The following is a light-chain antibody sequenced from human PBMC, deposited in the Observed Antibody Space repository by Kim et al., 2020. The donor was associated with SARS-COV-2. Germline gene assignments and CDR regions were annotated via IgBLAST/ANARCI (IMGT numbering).Light chain of an antibody. CDR3: QVWDSSSDPHVV. J-gene: IGLJ2*01. CDR2: YDS. Sequence: PGRTARITCGGKNIGSKSVHGYQQKPGQAPVLVIYYDSDRPSGIPERFSGSNSGNTATLTISRVEAGDEADYYCQVWDSSSDPHVVFGGGTQLTVL. V-gene: IGLV3-21*04. CDR1: NIGSKS.